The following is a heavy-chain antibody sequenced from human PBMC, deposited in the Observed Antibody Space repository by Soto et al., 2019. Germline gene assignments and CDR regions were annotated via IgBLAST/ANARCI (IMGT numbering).Heavy chain of an antibody. J-gene: IGHJ6*02. V-gene: IGHV3-30-3*01. CDR3: ARGHCSGGSCVYYYYGMDV. CDR1: GFTFSSYA. CDR2: ISYDGSNK. Sequence: VQLVESGGGVVQPGRSLRLSCAASGFTFSSYAMHWVRQAPGKGLEWVAVISYDGSNKYYADSVKGRFTISRDNSKNTLYLQMNSLRAEDTAVYYCARGHCSGGSCVYYYYGMDVWGQGTTVTVSS. D-gene: IGHD2-15*01.